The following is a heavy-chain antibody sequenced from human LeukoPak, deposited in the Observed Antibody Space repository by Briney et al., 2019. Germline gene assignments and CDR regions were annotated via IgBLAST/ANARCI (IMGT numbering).Heavy chain of an antibody. J-gene: IGHJ6*03. Sequence: GGSLRLSCAASGFTFSSYSMNWVRQAPGKGLEWVSSISSSSSYIYYADSVKGRFTISRDNAKNSLYLQMNSLRAEDTAVYYCARLRGYSYAYSHLTYYCYMDVWGKGTTVTISS. D-gene: IGHD5-18*01. CDR3: ARLRGYSYAYSHLTYYCYMDV. CDR2: ISSSSSYI. CDR1: GFTFSSYS. V-gene: IGHV3-21*04.